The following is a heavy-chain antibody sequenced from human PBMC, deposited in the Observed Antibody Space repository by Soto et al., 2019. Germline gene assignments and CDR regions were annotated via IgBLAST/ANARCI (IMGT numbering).Heavy chain of an antibody. CDR3: ARHFRYYYGSGSTLAFDY. D-gene: IGHD3-10*01. CDR2: IDPSDSYT. V-gene: IGHV5-10-1*01. CDR1: GYSFTSYW. J-gene: IGHJ4*02. Sequence: EVQLVQSGAEVKKPGESLRISCKGSGYSFTSYWISWVRQMPGKGLEWMGRIDPSDSYTNYSPSFQGHVTISADKSISTAYLQWSSLKASDTAMYSCARHFRYYYGSGSTLAFDYWGQGTLVTVSS.